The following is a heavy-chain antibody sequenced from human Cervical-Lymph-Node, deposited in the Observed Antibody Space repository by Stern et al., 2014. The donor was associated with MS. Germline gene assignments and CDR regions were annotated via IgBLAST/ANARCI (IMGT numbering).Heavy chain of an antibody. CDR1: GYSFTRYW. CDR3: ASSSMGATGAFDY. D-gene: IGHD1-26*01. Sequence: EVQLVESGAEVKTPGESLKISCKGSGYSFTRYWIGWVRQMPGQGLEWIGIIDPGDSDTRYSPSFQGQVTISVDKFISTAHLQWSSLKASDTAMYYCASSSMGATGAFDYWGQGTLLTVSS. J-gene: IGHJ4*02. CDR2: IDPGDSDT. V-gene: IGHV5-51*03.